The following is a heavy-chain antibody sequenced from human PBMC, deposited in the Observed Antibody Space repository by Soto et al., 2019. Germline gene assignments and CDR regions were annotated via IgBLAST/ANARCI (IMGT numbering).Heavy chain of an antibody. D-gene: IGHD2-15*01. CDR2: INHSGST. CDR3: ARGFCSGGSCYMLFDY. Sequence: SETLSLTCAVYGGSFSGYYWSWIRQPPGKGLEWIGEINHSGSTNYNPSLKSRVTISVDTSKNQFSLKLSSVTAADTAVYYCARGFCSGGSCYMLFDYWGQGTLVTVS. J-gene: IGHJ4*02. V-gene: IGHV4-34*01. CDR1: GGSFSGYY.